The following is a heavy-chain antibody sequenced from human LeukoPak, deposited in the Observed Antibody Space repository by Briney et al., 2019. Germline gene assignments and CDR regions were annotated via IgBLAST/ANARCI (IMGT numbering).Heavy chain of an antibody. V-gene: IGHV1-69-2*01. D-gene: IGHD6-6*01. CDR3: ATVASSFYYFDY. CDR2: VDPEDGET. J-gene: IGHJ4*02. CDR1: GYTFTDYY. Sequence: ASVKVSCKVSGYTFTDYYMHWVQQAPGKGLEWMGLVDPEDGETIYAEKFQGRVTITADTSTDTAYMELSSLRSDDTAVYYCATVASSFYYFDYWGQGTLVTVSS.